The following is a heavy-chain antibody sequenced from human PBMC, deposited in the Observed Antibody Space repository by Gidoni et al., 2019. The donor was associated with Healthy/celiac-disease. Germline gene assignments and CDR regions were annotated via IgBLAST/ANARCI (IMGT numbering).Heavy chain of an antibody. CDR1: GGTFSSYA. CDR2: IIPIFGTA. V-gene: IGHV1-69*01. D-gene: IGHD3-22*01. CDR3: ARETYYYDSSGPHGAFDI. Sequence: QVQLVQSGAEVKKPGSSVKVSCKASGGTFSSYAISWVRQAPGQGLEWMGGIIPIFGTANYAQKFQGRVTITADESTSTAYMELSSLRSEDTAVYYCARETYYYDSSGPHGAFDIWGQGTMVTVSS. J-gene: IGHJ3*02.